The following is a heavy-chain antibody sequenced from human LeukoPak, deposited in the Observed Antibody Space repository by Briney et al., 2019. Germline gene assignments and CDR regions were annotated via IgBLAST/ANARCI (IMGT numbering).Heavy chain of an antibody. CDR1: GYTFTNYG. Sequence: ASVNVSCKASGYTFTNYGISWVRQAPGQGLEWMGWISPYIGNTNYAQTLQGRVTMTTDTSTSTAYMELRSLRSDDTAVYYCARDDPFFPLIVGATADAFDIWGQGTMVTVSS. D-gene: IGHD1-26*01. V-gene: IGHV1-18*01. J-gene: IGHJ3*02. CDR3: ARDDPFFPLIVGATADAFDI. CDR2: ISPYIGNT.